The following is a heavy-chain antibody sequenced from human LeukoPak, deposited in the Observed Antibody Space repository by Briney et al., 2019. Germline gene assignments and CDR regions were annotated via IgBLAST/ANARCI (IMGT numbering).Heavy chain of an antibody. V-gene: IGHV4-4*07. CDR3: ARDIVVFQPQNPYYYYYMDV. CDR1: GGSISSYY. Sequence: SETQSLTCTVSGGSISSYYWSWIRQPAGKGLEWIGRIYTSGSTNYNPSLKSRVTMSVDTSRNQFSLKLSSVTAADTAVYYCARDIVVFQPQNPYYYYYMDVWGKGTTVTVSS. J-gene: IGHJ6*03. CDR2: IYTSGST. D-gene: IGHD2-15*01.